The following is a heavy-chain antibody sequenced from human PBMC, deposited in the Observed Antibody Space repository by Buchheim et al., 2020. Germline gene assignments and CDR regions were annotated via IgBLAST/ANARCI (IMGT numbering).Heavy chain of an antibody. D-gene: IGHD3-10*01. CDR1: GFTFSSYS. Sequence: EVQLVESGGGLVQPGGSLRLSCAASGFTFSSYSMNWVRQAPGKGLEWVSYISSSSSTIYYADSVKGRFSISRDNAKNSLYLQMNSLRAEDTAVYYGARDLGGSGSYYNSAFYYYYGMDVWGQGTT. J-gene: IGHJ6*02. V-gene: IGHV3-48*04. CDR3: ARDLGGSGSYYNSAFYYYYGMDV. CDR2: ISSSSSTI.